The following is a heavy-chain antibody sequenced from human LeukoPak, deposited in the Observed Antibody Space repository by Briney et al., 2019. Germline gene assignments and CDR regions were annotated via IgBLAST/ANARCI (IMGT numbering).Heavy chain of an antibody. CDR3: AREWELRATSAVDY. D-gene: IGHD1-26*01. CDR1: GYTFTGYY. CDR2: INPNSGGT. Sequence: AASVKVSCKASGYTFTGYYMHWVRQAPGQGLEWMGWINPNSGGTNYAQKFQGRVTMTRDTSISTAYMELSRLRSDDTAVYYCAREWELRATSAVDYWGQGTLVTVPS. J-gene: IGHJ4*02. V-gene: IGHV1-2*02.